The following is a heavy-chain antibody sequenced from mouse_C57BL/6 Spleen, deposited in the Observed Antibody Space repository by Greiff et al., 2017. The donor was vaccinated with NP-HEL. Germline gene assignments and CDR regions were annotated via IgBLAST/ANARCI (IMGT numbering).Heavy chain of an antibody. CDR1: GYTFTSYW. D-gene: IGHD1-1*01. CDR3: AREDITTVVPFAY. Sequence: QVQLQQPGAELVKPGASVKLSCKASGYTFTSYWMHWVKQRPGQGLEWIGMIHPNSGSTNYNEKFKSKATLTVDKSSSTAYMQLSSLTSEDSAVYYCAREDITTVVPFAYWGQGTLVTVSA. CDR2: IHPNSGST. V-gene: IGHV1-64*01. J-gene: IGHJ3*01.